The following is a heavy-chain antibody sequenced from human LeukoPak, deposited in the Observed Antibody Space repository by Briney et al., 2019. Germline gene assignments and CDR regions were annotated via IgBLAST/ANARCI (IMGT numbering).Heavy chain of an antibody. V-gene: IGHV3-49*03. J-gene: IGHJ6*02. Sequence: GSLRLSCTASGFTFGDYAMSWFRQAPGKGLEWVGFIRSKAYGGTTEYAASVKGRFTISRDDSKSIAYLQMNSPKTEDTAVYYCTVGGCSGGSCYEPRYYYYGMDVWGQGTTVTVSS. CDR1: GFTFGDYA. D-gene: IGHD2-15*01. CDR3: TVGGCSGGSCYEPRYYYYGMDV. CDR2: IRSKAYGGTT.